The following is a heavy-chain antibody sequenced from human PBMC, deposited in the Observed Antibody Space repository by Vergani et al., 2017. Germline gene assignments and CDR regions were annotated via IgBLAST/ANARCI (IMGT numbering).Heavy chain of an antibody. CDR2: ISSSSSYI. CDR3: ARXYRGFSGSDTMVDY. V-gene: IGHV3-21*01. J-gene: IGHJ4*02. CDR1: GFTFSSYS. D-gene: IGHD1-26*01. Sequence: EVQLVESGGGLVKRGGSLRLSCAASGFTFSSYSMNWVRQAPGKGLEWVSSISSSSSYIHYSDSLKGRFTISRDNAKSSLYLQMNSLRAEDTAVYYCARXYRGFSGSDTMVDYWGQGTLVTVSS.